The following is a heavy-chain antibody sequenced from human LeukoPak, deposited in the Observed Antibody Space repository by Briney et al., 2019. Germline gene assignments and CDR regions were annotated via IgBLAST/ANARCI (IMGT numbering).Heavy chain of an antibody. CDR2: IYYSGST. J-gene: IGHJ6*02. Sequence: SETLSLTCTVSGYSISSSNWWGWIRQPPGKGLEWIGYIYYSGSTNYNPSLKSRVTMSVDTSKNQFSLKLSSVTALDTAVYYCARERDGMDVWGQGTTVTVSS. D-gene: IGHD1-1*01. CDR3: ARERDGMDV. CDR1: GYSISSSNW. V-gene: IGHV4-28*06.